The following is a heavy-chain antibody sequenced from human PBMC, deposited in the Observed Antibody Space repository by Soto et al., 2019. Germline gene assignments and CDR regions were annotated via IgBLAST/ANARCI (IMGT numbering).Heavy chain of an antibody. CDR2: IFDSGST. CDR3: AREIIPLTTDWYFDL. V-gene: IGHV4-30-4*01. Sequence: QVQLQESGPGLVKPSQTLSLTCTVSGGSISGGVYYWSWIRQPPGKVVEWIGYIFDSGSTYYNPSIKRRVTISVDRSKNQFSVRLSYVTAADTAVYYCAREIIPLTTDWYFDLWGRGTLVTVSS. J-gene: IGHJ2*01. D-gene: IGHD4-17*01. CDR1: GGSISGGVYY.